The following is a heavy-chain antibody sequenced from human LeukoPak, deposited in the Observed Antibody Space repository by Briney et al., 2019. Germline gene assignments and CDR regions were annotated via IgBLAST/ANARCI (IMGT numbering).Heavy chain of an antibody. J-gene: IGHJ4*02. Sequence: SETLSLTCAVYGGSFSGYFWSWIRQPPGKGLEWIGEINHSGSTNYNPSLKSRVTISVDTSKNQFSLKLSSVTAADTAVYYCASLPYGDLRWDWGQGTLVTVSS. V-gene: IGHV4-34*01. CDR1: GGSFSGYF. CDR2: INHSGST. CDR3: ASLPYGDLRWD. D-gene: IGHD4-17*01.